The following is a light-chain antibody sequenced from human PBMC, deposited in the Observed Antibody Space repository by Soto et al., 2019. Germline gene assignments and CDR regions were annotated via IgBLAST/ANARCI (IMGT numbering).Light chain of an antibody. CDR2: DAS. V-gene: IGKV3-11*01. J-gene: IGKJ2*01. CDR1: QSVSSY. CDR3: QQRSNWPPYT. Sequence: EIVLTQSPATLSLSPGERATLSCRASQSVSSYLAWYQQKPGQAPRLLIYDASNRATGIPARFSGSGSGTDFTLTRTSLEAEDFAAYYCQQRSNWPPYTFGQGTKLEIK.